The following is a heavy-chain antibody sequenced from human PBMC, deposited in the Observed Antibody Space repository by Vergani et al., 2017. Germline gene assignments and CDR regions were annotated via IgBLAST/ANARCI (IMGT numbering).Heavy chain of an antibody. CDR3: ASGGHGSENGGALQL. Sequence: SGSETHQPGESLKISCQAFGYIFSNFWIGWVRQRPGRGLEWMGIIYPGDSEVKSNPTFRGQVIFSVDTSVNTAYLQWRSLQASDTATYFCASGGHGSENGGALQLWGQGTNITVSS. CDR2: IYPGDSEV. D-gene: IGHD3-10*01. J-gene: IGHJ3*01. V-gene: IGHV5-51*01. CDR1: GYIFSNFW.